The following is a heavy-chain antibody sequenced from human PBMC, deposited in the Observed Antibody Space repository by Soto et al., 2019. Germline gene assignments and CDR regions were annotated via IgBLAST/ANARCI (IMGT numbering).Heavy chain of an antibody. CDR2: FDPEDGET. Sequence: ASVKVSCKVSGYPLTELSMHWVRQAPGKGLEWMGGFDPEDGETIYAQKFQGRVTMTEDTSTDTAYMELSSLRSEDTAVYYCATQNYYDSSGKYFQHWGQGTLVTVS. J-gene: IGHJ1*01. V-gene: IGHV1-24*01. CDR1: GYPLTELS. CDR3: ATQNYYDSSGKYFQH. D-gene: IGHD3-22*01.